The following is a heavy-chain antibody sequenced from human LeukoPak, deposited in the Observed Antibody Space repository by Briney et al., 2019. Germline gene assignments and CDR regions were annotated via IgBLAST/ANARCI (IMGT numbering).Heavy chain of an antibody. Sequence: GASVKVSCKASGYTFTSYGISWVRQAPGQGLEWMGWISAHNGNTNYAQKLQGRVTMTTDTSTSTAYMELSSLRSEDTAVYYCARDADSTLDYGGNSGGGSDYWGQGNLVTVSS. CDR2: ISAHNGNT. CDR1: GYTFTSYG. V-gene: IGHV1-18*01. CDR3: ARDADSTLDYGGNSGGGSDY. J-gene: IGHJ4*02. D-gene: IGHD4-23*01.